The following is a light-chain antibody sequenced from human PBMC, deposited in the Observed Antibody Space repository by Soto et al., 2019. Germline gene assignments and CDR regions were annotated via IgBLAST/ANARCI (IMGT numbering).Light chain of an antibody. Sequence: QSALTQPASVSGSPGQSITISCTRTSSDVGSYNFVSWYQQHPGKVPKVMIYEVSKRPSGVSDRFSGSKSGNTASLTISGLQAEYEADYYCCADAGISTYVFGTGTKVTVL. V-gene: IGLV2-23*02. CDR1: SSDVGSYNF. CDR2: EVS. CDR3: CADAGISTYV. J-gene: IGLJ1*01.